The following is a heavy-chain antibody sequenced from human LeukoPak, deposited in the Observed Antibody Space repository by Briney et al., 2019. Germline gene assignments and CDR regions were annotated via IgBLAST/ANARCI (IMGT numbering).Heavy chain of an antibody. CDR2: ISGSGGST. V-gene: IGHV3-23*01. D-gene: IGHD3-10*01. CDR1: GFTFSSYA. CDR3: AKDLSGSGPIMKNDAFDI. Sequence: PGGPLRLSCAASGFTFSSYAMSWVRQAPGKGLEWVSAISGSGGSTYYADSVKGRFTISRDNSKNTLYLQMNSLRAEDTAVYYCAKDLSGSGPIMKNDAFDIWGQGTMVTVSS. J-gene: IGHJ3*02.